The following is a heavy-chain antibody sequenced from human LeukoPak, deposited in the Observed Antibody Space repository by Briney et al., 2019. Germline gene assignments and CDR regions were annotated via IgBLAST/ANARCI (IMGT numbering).Heavy chain of an antibody. Sequence: GGSLRLSCAASGFTFSSYGMHWVRQAPGKGLEWVAFIRYDGSNKYYADSAKGRFTISRDNSKNTLYLQMNSLRAEDTAVYYCAKDQYCTNGVCSDDAFDIWGQGTMVTVSS. CDR1: GFTFSSYG. V-gene: IGHV3-30*02. J-gene: IGHJ3*02. CDR3: AKDQYCTNGVCSDDAFDI. D-gene: IGHD2-8*01. CDR2: IRYDGSNK.